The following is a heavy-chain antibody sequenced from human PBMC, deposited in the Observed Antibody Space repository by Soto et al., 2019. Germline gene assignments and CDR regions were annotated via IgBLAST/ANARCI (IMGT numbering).Heavy chain of an antibody. Sequence: EILSRTCDTYAGSFSGYHWSWMRQPPGKGVAWIGQVNHGGPTIYNPSLKSRVTISLDTSKNQFSLKLSSVTAADTAVYYCARRRGKSSGWGNYYYYGLDVWGQGTTVTVSS. CDR1: AGSFSGYH. D-gene: IGHD6-19*01. V-gene: IGHV4-34*01. CDR3: ARRRGKSSGWGNYYYYGLDV. J-gene: IGHJ6*02. CDR2: VNHGGPT.